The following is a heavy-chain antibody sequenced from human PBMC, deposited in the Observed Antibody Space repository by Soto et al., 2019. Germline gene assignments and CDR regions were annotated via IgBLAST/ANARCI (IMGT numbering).Heavy chain of an antibody. J-gene: IGHJ4*02. CDR3: ARSLGYCTNGVCPYHY. D-gene: IGHD2-8*01. V-gene: IGHV4-30-2*01. CDR1: GGSISSGGYS. CDR2: IYHSGST. Sequence: SETLSLTCAVSGGSISSGGYSWSWIRQPPGKGLEWIWYIYHSGSTYYNPSLKSRVTISVDRSKNQFSLKLSSVTAADTAVYYCARSLGYCTNGVCPYHYWGQGTLVTVSS.